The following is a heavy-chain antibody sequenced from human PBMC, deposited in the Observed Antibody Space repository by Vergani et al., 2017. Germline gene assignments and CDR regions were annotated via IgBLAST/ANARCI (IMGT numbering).Heavy chain of an antibody. J-gene: IGHJ4*02. CDR3: ARRGVEWEPPTDY. V-gene: IGHV4-59*01. D-gene: IGHD1-26*01. CDR2: IYYSGST. CDR1: GGSISSYY. Sequence: QVQLQESGPGLVKPSETLSLTCTVSGGSISSYYWSWIRQPPGKGLEWIGYIYYSGSTNYNPSLKSRVTISVDTSKNQFSLKLSSVTAADTAVYYCARRGVEWEPPTDYWGQGTLVTVSS.